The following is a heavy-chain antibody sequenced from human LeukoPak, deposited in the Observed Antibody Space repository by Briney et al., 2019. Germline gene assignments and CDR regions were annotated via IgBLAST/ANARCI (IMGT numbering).Heavy chain of an antibody. CDR2: IYYSGST. J-gene: IGHJ5*02. Sequence: PSETLSLTCTVSGGSMSSYYWSWIRQPPGKGLEWIGCIYYSGSTNYNPSLKSRVTISVDTSKNQFSLKLSSVTAADTAVYYCARGAAPGIRSWFDPWGQGTLVTVSS. D-gene: IGHD6-13*01. CDR1: GGSMSSYY. CDR3: ARGAAPGIRSWFDP. V-gene: IGHV4-59*08.